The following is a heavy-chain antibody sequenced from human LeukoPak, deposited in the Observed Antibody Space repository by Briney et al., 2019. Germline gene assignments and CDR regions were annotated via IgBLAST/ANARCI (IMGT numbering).Heavy chain of an antibody. V-gene: IGHV1-69*04. CDR2: IIPILGIA. Sequence: SVTVSCKASGGTFSSYAISWVRQAPGQGLEWMGRIIPILGIANYAQKSQGRVTITADKSTSTAYMELSSLRSEDTAVYYCAGDPDTAMATAYWGQGTLVTVSS. D-gene: IGHD5-18*01. CDR1: GGTFSSYA. J-gene: IGHJ4*02. CDR3: AGDPDTAMATAY.